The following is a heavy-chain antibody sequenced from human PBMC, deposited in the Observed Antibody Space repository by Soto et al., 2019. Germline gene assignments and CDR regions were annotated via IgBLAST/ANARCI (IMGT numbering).Heavy chain of an antibody. CDR3: AQDGGYLDI. D-gene: IGHD3-22*01. J-gene: IGHJ3*02. Sequence: GGSLRLSCAASGFTFGSYAMSWVRQAPGKGLQWVSAISGSGSNTYYPDSVKGRFTISRDNSKNTLYLQMNSLRAEDTAVYYCAQDGGYLDIWGQGTMVTVSS. CDR2: ISGSGSNT. V-gene: IGHV3-23*01. CDR1: GFTFGSYA.